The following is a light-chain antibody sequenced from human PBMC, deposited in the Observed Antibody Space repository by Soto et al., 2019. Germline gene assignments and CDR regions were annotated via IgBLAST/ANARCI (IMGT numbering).Light chain of an antibody. CDR3: QTWGAGMV. J-gene: IGLJ3*02. Sequence: QPVLTQSPSASASLGASVKLTCTLNSGHSDYAIAWHQQQPEKGPRYLMKLNSDGSHSKGDGIPDRFSGSSSGAERYLTISSLQSEDEADYHCQTWGAGMVFGGGTKLTVL. CDR2: LNSDGSH. CDR1: SGHSDYA. V-gene: IGLV4-69*01.